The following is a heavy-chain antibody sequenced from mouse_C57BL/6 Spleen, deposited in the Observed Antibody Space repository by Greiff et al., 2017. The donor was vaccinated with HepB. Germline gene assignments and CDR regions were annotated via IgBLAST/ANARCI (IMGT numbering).Heavy chain of an antibody. V-gene: IGHV1-64*01. D-gene: IGHD1-1*01. CDR2: IHPNSGST. CDR1: GYTFTSYW. CDR3: SRSGFTTVVEGWFAY. J-gene: IGHJ3*01. Sequence: QVQLQQPGAELVKPGASVKLSCKASGYTFTSYWMHWVKQRPGQGLEWIGMIHPNSGSTNYNEKFKSKATLTVDKSSSTAYMQLSSLTSEDSAVYYCSRSGFTTVVEGWFAYWGQGTLVTVSA.